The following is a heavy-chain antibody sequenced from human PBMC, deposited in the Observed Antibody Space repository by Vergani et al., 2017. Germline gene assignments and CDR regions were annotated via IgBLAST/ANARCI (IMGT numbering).Heavy chain of an antibody. CDR2: ISGSGGST. Sequence: EVQLLESGGGLVQPGGSLRLSCAASGFTFSSSAMSWVRQAPGKGLEWVSTISGSGGSTYYGDSAKGRSTISRDNSKNSLYLQMNSLRAEDTAVYYCARVSTITMIVVVIHHYFDYWGQGSLVTVSS. CDR3: ARVSTITMIVVVIHHYFDY. J-gene: IGHJ4*02. V-gene: IGHV3-23*01. CDR1: GFTFSSSA. D-gene: IGHD3-22*01.